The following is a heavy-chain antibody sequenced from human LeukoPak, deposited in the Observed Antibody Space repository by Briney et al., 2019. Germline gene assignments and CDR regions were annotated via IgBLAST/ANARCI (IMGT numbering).Heavy chain of an antibody. CDR3: AKDPVPGITMVRGVFDY. J-gene: IGHJ4*02. V-gene: IGHV3-30*02. CDR1: GFTFSSYG. D-gene: IGHD3-10*01. CDR2: IRYDGSNK. Sequence: GGSLRLSCAASGFTFSSYGMHWVRQAPGKGLEWVAFIRYDGSNKYYADSVKGRFTISRDNSRNTLYLQMNSLRAEDTAVYYCAKDPVPGITMVRGVFDYWGQGTLVTVSS.